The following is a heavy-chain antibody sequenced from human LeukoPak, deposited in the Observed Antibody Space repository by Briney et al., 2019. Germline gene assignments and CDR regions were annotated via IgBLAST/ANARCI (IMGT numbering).Heavy chain of an antibody. CDR2: IRQDGNEK. D-gene: IGHD6-13*01. Sequence: GGSLRLSCAGAEFTLSNYWMSWVRQAPGKGLELVANIRQDGNEKYYVDSVKGRLTISRDNAKNSLYLQMNSLRAEDTAVYYCARLRAAQTYDYWGQGTLVTVSS. CDR3: ARLRAAQTYDY. J-gene: IGHJ4*02. CDR1: EFTLSNYW. V-gene: IGHV3-7*04.